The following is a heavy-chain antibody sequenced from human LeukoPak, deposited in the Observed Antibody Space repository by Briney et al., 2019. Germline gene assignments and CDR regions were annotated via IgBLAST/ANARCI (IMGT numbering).Heavy chain of an antibody. CDR2: ISGSATGYMT. D-gene: IGHD3-10*01. Sequence: PGGSLRLSCAASGFTFNTYGMSWVRHSPGKGLEWVSAISGSATGYMTNYADSVKGRFTISRDNDKNTLYLQMSSLRVEDTAVYYCTTPNGAFEFWAQGTLVTVSS. J-gene: IGHJ4*02. CDR1: GFTFNTYG. CDR3: TTPNGAFEF. V-gene: IGHV3-23*01.